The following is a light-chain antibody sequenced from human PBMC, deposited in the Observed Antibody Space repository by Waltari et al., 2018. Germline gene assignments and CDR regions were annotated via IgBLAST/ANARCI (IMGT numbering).Light chain of an antibody. CDR3: QNHERLPAT. J-gene: IGKJ1*01. CDR2: GAS. V-gene: IGKV3-20*01. CDR1: QRISRY. Sequence: EVVLTQSPGTLSLSPGERATLFCRASQRISRYLVWYQQRPGQAPRLLIYGASIRAAGIPDRFSVSGSGTDFTLSISRLEPEDFAVYYCQNHERLPATFGQGTRVEIK.